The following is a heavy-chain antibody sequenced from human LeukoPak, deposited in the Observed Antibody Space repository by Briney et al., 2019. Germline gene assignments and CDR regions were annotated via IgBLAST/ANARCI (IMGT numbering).Heavy chain of an antibody. J-gene: IGHJ4*02. V-gene: IGHV5-51*01. CDR3: ARQKYSSSSPFDY. D-gene: IGHD6-6*01. CDR1: GYSFTSYW. CDR2: IYPGDSDT. Sequence: GESLKISRKGSGYSFTSYWIGWVRQMPGKGLEWMGIIYPGDSDTRYSPSFQGQVTISADKSISTAYLQWSSLKASDTAMYYCARQKYSSSSPFDYWGQGTLVTVSS.